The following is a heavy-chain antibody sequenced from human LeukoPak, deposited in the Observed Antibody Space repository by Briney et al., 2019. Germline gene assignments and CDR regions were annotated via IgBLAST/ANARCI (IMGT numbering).Heavy chain of an antibody. Sequence: GASVKVSCKVSGYTHTELSMHWVRQAPGKGLEWMGGFDPEDGETIYAQKFQGRVTMTEDTSTDTAYMELSSLRSEDTAVYYCATHLVVGATTRFDPWGQGTLVTVSS. J-gene: IGHJ5*02. D-gene: IGHD1-26*01. CDR3: ATHLVVGATTRFDP. CDR2: FDPEDGET. V-gene: IGHV1-24*01. CDR1: GYTHTELS.